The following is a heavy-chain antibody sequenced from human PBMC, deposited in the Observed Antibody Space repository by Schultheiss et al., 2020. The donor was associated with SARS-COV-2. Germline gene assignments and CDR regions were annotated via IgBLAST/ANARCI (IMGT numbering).Heavy chain of an antibody. D-gene: IGHD6-13*01. Sequence: SETLSLTCTVSGGSVSSGSYYWSWIRQPPGKGLEWIGYIYYSGSTNYNPSLKSRVTISVDTSKNQFSLKLSSVTAADTAVYYCAREIAAAGSYGMDVWGQGTTVTVSS. CDR3: AREIAAAGSYGMDV. J-gene: IGHJ6*02. CDR2: IYYSGST. CDR1: GGSVSSGSYY. V-gene: IGHV4-61*01.